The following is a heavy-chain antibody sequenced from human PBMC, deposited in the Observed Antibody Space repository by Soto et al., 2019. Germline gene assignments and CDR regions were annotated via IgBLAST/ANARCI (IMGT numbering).Heavy chain of an antibody. J-gene: IGHJ4*02. D-gene: IGHD3-16*01. V-gene: IGHV1-69*12. CDR1: GGTFSIYA. Sequence: QVQLVQSGAEVKKPRSSVKVSCKAAGGTFSIYAIDWVRQAPGKGLEWMGGIIPILGTADYAQKFQGRVTIPADEYTSTAYMELSSRRSEDTAVYYCARGQTGGGWGYYFDYWGQGTLVTVSS. CDR3: ARGQTGGGWGYYFDY. CDR2: IIPILGTA.